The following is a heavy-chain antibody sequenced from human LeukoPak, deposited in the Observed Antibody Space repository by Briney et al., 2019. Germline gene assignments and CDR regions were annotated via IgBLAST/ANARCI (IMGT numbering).Heavy chain of an antibody. CDR1: GGSISSYY. V-gene: IGHV4-59*01. Sequence: SETLSLTCTVSGGSISSYYWSWIRLPPGKGLEWIGYIYYSGSTNYNPSLKSRVTISVDTSKNQFSLKLSSVTAADTAVYYCARVDSGSYWYWGQGTLVTVSS. CDR3: ARVDSGSYWY. D-gene: IGHD1-26*01. J-gene: IGHJ4*02. CDR2: IYYSGST.